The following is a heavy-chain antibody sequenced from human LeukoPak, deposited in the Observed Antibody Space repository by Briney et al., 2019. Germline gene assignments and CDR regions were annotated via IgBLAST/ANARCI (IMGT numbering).Heavy chain of an antibody. CDR1: GGSISSSSYY. V-gene: IGHV4-39*07. CDR3: ARGGYSSGWYAGLGFDY. D-gene: IGHD6-19*01. Sequence: PSETLSLTCTVSGGSISSSSYYWGWIRQPPGKGLEWIGSIYYSGSTYYNPSLKSRVTISVDTSKNQFSLKLSSVTAADTAVYYCARGGYSSGWYAGLGFDYWGQGTLVTVSS. CDR2: IYYSGST. J-gene: IGHJ4*02.